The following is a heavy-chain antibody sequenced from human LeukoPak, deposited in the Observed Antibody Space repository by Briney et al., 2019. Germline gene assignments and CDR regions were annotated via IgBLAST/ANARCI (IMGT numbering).Heavy chain of an antibody. J-gene: IGHJ6*02. D-gene: IGHD2-2*01. Sequence: GASVKVSCKASGYTFTSYDINWVRQATGQGLEWMGWMNPNSGNTGYAQKFQGRVTMTRNTSISTAYMELSSLRSEDTAVYYCASRQIQYCSSTSCLLPFYYYYYGMDVWGQGTTVTVSS. CDR1: GYTFTSYD. CDR3: ASRQIQYCSSTSCLLPFYYYYYGMDV. CDR2: MNPNSGNT. V-gene: IGHV1-8*01.